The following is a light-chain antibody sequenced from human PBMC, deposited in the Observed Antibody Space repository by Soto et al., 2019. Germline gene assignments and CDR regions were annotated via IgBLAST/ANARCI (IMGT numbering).Light chain of an antibody. CDR1: QSVSSNY. CDR2: GAS. Sequence: EIVLTQSPGTLSLSPGEGDTLSCRASQSVSSNYLAWYQQKPGQPPRLLIYGASSRATGIPDRFSGSGSGTDFTLTISRLEPEDFAVYYCHQYSRSPRTFGQGTKVEIK. V-gene: IGKV3-20*01. CDR3: HQYSRSPRT. J-gene: IGKJ1*01.